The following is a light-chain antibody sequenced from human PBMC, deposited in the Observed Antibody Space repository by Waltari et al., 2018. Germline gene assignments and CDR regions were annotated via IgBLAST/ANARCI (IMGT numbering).Light chain of an antibody. CDR2: WAS. J-gene: IGKJ4*01. Sequence: DIVMTQSPDSRPVSLGERAPINCKSSQTILYSSSNKNYLAWYQQKPSQPPKLLIYWASTRESGVPARFSGTGSGTDFTLTISRLQAEDVAVYYCQQYFKTPLTFGGGTKVEIK. V-gene: IGKV4-1*01. CDR1: QTILYSSSNKNY. CDR3: QQYFKTPLT.